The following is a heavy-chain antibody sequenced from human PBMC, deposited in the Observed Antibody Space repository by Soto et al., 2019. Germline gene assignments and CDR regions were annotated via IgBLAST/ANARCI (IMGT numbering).Heavy chain of an antibody. V-gene: IGHV3-23*01. J-gene: IGHJ6*02. CDR2: ISGSGDST. CDR3: AKGRSYYYYYGVDV. Sequence: PGGSLRLSCAASGFTFSSYAMNWVRQAPGKGLEWVSVISGSGDSTYYADSVKGQFTISRDNSKNTLYLQMNSLRAEDTAVYYCAKGRSYYYYYGVDVWGQGTTVTVSS. CDR1: GFTFSSYA.